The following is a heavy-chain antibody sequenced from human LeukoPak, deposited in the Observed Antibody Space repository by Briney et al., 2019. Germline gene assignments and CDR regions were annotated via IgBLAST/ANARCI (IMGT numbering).Heavy chain of an antibody. V-gene: IGHV1-18*01. CDR3: ARDRGALGYCSSTSCPTYYFDY. Sequence: ASVKVSCMASGYTFTSYGISWVRQAPGQGLEWMGWISAYNGNTNYAQKLQGRVTMTTDTSTSTAYMELRSLRSDDTAVYYCARDRGALGYCSSTSCPTYYFDYWGQGTLVTVSS. D-gene: IGHD2-2*01. CDR2: ISAYNGNT. J-gene: IGHJ4*02. CDR1: GYTFTSYG.